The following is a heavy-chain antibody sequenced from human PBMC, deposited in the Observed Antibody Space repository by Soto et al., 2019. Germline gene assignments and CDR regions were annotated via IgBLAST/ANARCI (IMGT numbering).Heavy chain of an antibody. V-gene: IGHV3-23*01. Sequence: GGSLRLSCAASGFTFSSYVMGWVRQAPGKGLEWVSAISGNGADTYYADSVKGRFTVSRDNSKNTLYLQINSLRADDTAVYYFAKRRGEGYFDYWGQGTLVTVSS. CDR3: AKRRGEGYFDY. D-gene: IGHD3-16*01. CDR2: ISGNGADT. J-gene: IGHJ4*02. CDR1: GFTFSSYV.